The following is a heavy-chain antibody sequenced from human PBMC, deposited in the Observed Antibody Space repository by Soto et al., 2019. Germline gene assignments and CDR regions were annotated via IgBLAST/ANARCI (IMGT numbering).Heavy chain of an antibody. CDR2: ISSNGGST. D-gene: IGHD2-21*01. J-gene: IGHJ6*03. V-gene: IGHV3-64*01. Sequence: LRLSCAASGFTFSSYAMHWVRQAPGKGLEYVSAISSNGGSTYYANSVKGRFTISRDNSKNTLYLQMGSLRAEDMAVYYCARSDSLYYYYYMDVWGKGTTVTVSS. CDR3: ARSDSLYYYYYMDV. CDR1: GFTFSSYA.